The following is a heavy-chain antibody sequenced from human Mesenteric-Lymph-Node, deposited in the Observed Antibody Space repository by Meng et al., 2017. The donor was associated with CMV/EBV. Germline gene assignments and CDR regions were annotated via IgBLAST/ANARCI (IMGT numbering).Heavy chain of an antibody. CDR1: GFTFSSYS. V-gene: IGHV3-21*01. CDR2: ISSSSSYI. Sequence: GESLKISCAASGFTFSSYSMNWVRQAPGKGLEWVSSISSSSSYIYYADSVKGRFTISRDNAKNSLYLQMNSLRAEDTALYFCARRYCSSTSCTIDYWGQGTLVTVSS. CDR3: ARRYCSSTSCTIDY. D-gene: IGHD2-2*01. J-gene: IGHJ4*02.